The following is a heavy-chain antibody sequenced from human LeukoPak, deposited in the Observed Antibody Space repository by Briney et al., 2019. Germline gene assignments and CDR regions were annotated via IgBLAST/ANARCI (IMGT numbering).Heavy chain of an antibody. Sequence: ASVKVSCKASGYTFTGYYMHWVRQAPGQGLEWMGWINPNSGGTNYAQKFQGRVTMTRDTSISTAYMELSRLRSDDTAVYYCARDWNNIVVVVAANWFDPWGQGTLVTVSS. J-gene: IGHJ5*02. D-gene: IGHD2-15*01. CDR1: GYTFTGYY. CDR3: ARDWNNIVVVVAANWFDP. V-gene: IGHV1-2*02. CDR2: INPNSGGT.